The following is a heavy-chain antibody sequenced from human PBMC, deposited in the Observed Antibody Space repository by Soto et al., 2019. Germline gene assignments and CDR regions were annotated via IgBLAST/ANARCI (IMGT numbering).Heavy chain of an antibody. J-gene: IGHJ5*02. V-gene: IGHV3-21*06. D-gene: IGHD3-16*01. CDR2: ISSGNSYI. Sequence: EVQLVESGGGLVKPGGSLRLSCEASGFTFSSQTMIWVRQAPGKGLEWVASISSGNSYIYYGDSVKGRFTVSRDNDKNSLYLQMSDLRAEDTAVYYCARGFGSYDWLDPWGQGTLVTVSS. CDR1: GFTFSSQT. CDR3: ARGFGSYDWLDP.